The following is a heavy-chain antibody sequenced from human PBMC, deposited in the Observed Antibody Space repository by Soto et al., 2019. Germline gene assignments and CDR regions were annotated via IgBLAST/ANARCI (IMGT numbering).Heavy chain of an antibody. J-gene: IGHJ5*02. D-gene: IGHD6-13*01. CDR2: INHSGST. CDR3: VRDVAAVGTDWFDP. CDR1: GGSFANYY. V-gene: IGHV4-34*01. Sequence: PSETLSLTCAVYGGSFANYYWNWIRQPPGKGLEWIGEINHSGSTNYNPSLKSRVTISLDTSKKEIYLELTSVTAADTAVYYCVRDVAAVGTDWFDPWGQGTLVTVSS.